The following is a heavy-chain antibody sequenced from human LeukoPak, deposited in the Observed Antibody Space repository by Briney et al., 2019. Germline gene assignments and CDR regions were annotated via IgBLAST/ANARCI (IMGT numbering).Heavy chain of an antibody. V-gene: IGHV1-69*04. D-gene: IGHD2-15*01. CDR1: GGTFSSYA. CDR2: IIPILGIA. Sequence: GASVKVSCKASGGTFSSYAISWVRQAPGQGLEWMGRIIPILGIANYAQKFQGRVTITADKSTSTAYMELSSLRSEDTAVYYCARSYCSGGSCPAAGAFDIWGQGTMVTVSS. J-gene: IGHJ3*02. CDR3: ARSYCSGGSCPAAGAFDI.